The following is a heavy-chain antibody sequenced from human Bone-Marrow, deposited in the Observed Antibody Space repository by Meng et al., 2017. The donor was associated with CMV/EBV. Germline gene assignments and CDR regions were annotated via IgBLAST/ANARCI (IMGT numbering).Heavy chain of an antibody. D-gene: IGHD2-2*01. J-gene: IGHJ5*02. CDR1: GFTFDDYA. V-gene: IGHV3-9*01. CDR2: ISWNSGSI. Sequence: SLKISCAASGFTFDDYAMHWVRQAPGKGLEWVSGISWNSGSIGYADSVKGRFTISRDNAKNSLYLQMNSLRAEDTAVYYCAREGGYCSSTSCYGDWFDPWGQGTLVTVSS. CDR3: AREGGYCSSTSCYGDWFDP.